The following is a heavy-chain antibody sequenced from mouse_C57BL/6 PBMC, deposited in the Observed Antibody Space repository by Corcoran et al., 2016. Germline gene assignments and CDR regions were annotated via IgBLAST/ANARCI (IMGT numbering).Heavy chain of an antibody. CDR1: GYTFTDYN. CDR2: INPNNGGT. D-gene: IGHD2-4*01. Sequence: EVQLQQSGPELVKPGASVKIPCKASGYTFTDYNMDWVKQSHGKSLEWIGVINPNNGGTIYNQKFKGKATLTVDKSSSTAYMELSSLTSEDTAVYYCARLYDYDEGYYCDYWGQGTTLTVSS. CDR3: ARLYDYDEGYYCDY. V-gene: IGHV1-18*01. J-gene: IGHJ2*01.